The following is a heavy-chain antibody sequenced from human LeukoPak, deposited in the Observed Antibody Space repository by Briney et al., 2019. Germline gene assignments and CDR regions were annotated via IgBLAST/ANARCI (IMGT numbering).Heavy chain of an antibody. J-gene: IGHJ4*02. D-gene: IGHD6-13*01. Sequence: PGRSLRLSCAASGFTFDDYAMHWVRQAPGKGLEWVSGISWNSGSIGYADSVKGRFTISRDNAKNSLYLQMNSLRAEDTALYYCAKDVLAAALYCFDYWGQGTLVTVSS. CDR3: AKDVLAAALYCFDY. V-gene: IGHV3-9*01. CDR2: ISWNSGSI. CDR1: GFTFDDYA.